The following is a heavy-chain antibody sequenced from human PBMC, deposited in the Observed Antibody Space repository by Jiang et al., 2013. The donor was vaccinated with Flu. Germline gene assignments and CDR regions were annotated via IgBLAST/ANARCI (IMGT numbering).Heavy chain of an antibody. J-gene: IGHJ3*01. CDR2: LNPSDGTK. CDR1: GYTFTSYY. D-gene: IGHD3-22*01. Sequence: VQLVESGTEVKKPGASVSVSCKASGYTFTSYYMHWVRQAPGHGLEWMGVLNPSDGTKNYAQKFQGRVTMTRDTSTSTVYMELSSLRSEDTALYYCARNYDSTGLEDAFDVWGQGTMVTISS. V-gene: IGHV1-46*01. CDR3: ARNYDSTGLEDAFDV.